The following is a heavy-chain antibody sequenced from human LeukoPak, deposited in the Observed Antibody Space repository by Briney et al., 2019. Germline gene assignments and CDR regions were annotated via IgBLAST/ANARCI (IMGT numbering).Heavy chain of an antibody. J-gene: IGHJ4*02. V-gene: IGHV3-33*01. CDR1: GFTFSSYG. D-gene: IGHD6-13*01. Sequence: GGSLRLSCAASGFTFSSYGMHWVRQAPGKGLEWVAVIWYDGTNKYYADSVKGRFTISRDNSKNTLYLQMNSLRAEDTAVYYCARGPSGYSSSWYFDFDYWGQGTLVTVSS. CDR2: IWYDGTNK. CDR3: ARGPSGYSSSWYFDFDY.